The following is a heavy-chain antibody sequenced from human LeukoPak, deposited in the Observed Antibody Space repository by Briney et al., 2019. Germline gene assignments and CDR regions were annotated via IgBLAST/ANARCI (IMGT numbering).Heavy chain of an antibody. CDR1: GGSISSNSYY. Sequence: SETLSLTCAVSGGSISSNSYYWGWIRQPPGKGLEWIGEINHSGGTNYNPSLKSRVTISVDTSKNQFSLKLNSVTAADTAVYYCASDIATWVYWGQGTLVTVSS. CDR3: ASDIATWVY. CDR2: INHSGGT. V-gene: IGHV4-39*07. J-gene: IGHJ4*02. D-gene: IGHD1-26*01.